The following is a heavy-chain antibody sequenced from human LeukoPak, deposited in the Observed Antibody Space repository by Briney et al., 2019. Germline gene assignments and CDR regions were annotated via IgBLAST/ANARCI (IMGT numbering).Heavy chain of an antibody. Sequence: TGGSLRLSCAASGLTFSSYSMNWVRQAPGKGLEWVSSISSSSSYIYYADSVKDRFTISRDNAKNSLYLQMNSLRAEDTAVYYCASPLYSSSSVWGQGTLVTVSS. CDR3: ASPLYSSSSV. V-gene: IGHV3-21*01. J-gene: IGHJ4*02. CDR2: ISSSSSYI. CDR1: GLTFSSYS. D-gene: IGHD6-6*01.